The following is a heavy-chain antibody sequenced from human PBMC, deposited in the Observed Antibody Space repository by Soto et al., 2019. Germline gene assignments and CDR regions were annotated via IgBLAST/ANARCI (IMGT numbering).Heavy chain of an antibody. CDR3: AKNRQFRSYYESAGHYNN. CDR1: GFTFRNYD. CDR2: ISGTGGGT. D-gene: IGHD3-10*01. J-gene: IGHJ4*02. V-gene: IGHV3-23*01. Sequence: EVQLLESGGGLVQPGGSLRLSCVASGFTFRNYDMRWVRQAPGKGLEWVSGISGTGGGTYYADCVMGRFTISRDNSKNTLYLQMNSLRANDTAVYYCAKNRQFRSYYESAGHYNNWGQGTLVTVSS.